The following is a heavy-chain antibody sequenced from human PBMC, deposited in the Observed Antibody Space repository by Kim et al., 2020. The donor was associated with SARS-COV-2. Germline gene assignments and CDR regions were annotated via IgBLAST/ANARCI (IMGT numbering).Heavy chain of an antibody. CDR1: GGSISSSSYY. CDR2: IYYSGST. Sequence: SETLSLTCTVSGGSISSSSYYWGWIRQPPGKGLEWIGSIYYSGSTYYNPSLKSRVTISVDTSKNQFSLKLSSVTAADTAVYYCARRGWVVPAAKASDAFDIWGQGTMVTVSS. V-gene: IGHV4-39*01. J-gene: IGHJ3*02. CDR3: ARRGWVVPAAKASDAFDI. D-gene: IGHD2-2*01.